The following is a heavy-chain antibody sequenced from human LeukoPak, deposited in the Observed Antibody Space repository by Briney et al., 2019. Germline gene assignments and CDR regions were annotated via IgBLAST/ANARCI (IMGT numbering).Heavy chain of an antibody. CDR1: GGTFSSYA. V-gene: IGHV1-69*04. CDR3: ARGSQDSSGYSDY. Sequence: ASVKVSRKASGGTFSSYAISWVRQAPGQGLEWMGRIIPIFGIANYAQKFQGRVTITADKSTSTAYMELSSLRSEDTAVYYCARGSQDSSGYSDYWGQGTLVTVSS. D-gene: IGHD3-22*01. J-gene: IGHJ4*02. CDR2: IIPIFGIA.